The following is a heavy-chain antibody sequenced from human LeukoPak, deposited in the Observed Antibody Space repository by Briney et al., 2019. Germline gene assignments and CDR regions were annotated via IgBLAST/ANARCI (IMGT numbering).Heavy chain of an antibody. Sequence: GGSLRLSCTVSGFTVSSNSMSWVRQAPGKGLEWVSFIYSGGNTHYADSVKGRFTISRDNAKNSLYLQMNSLRAEDTAVYYCARGGGTIFGVVTVFDYWGQGTLVTVSS. V-gene: IGHV3-53*01. J-gene: IGHJ4*02. CDR3: ARGGGTIFGVVTVFDY. CDR2: IYSGGNT. CDR1: GFTVSSNS. D-gene: IGHD3-3*01.